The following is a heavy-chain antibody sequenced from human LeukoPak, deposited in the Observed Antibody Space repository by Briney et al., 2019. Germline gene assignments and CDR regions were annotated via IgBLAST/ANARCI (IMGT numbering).Heavy chain of an antibody. D-gene: IGHD3-10*01. V-gene: IGHV3-23*01. CDR2: ISGSGGST. Sequence: PGGSLRLSCAASGFTFSSYAMSWVRQAPGKGLEWVSGISGSGGSTYYADSVKGRFTISRDNSKNTLYLQMNSLRAEDTAVYYCAKDLIGSGSFLDVWGKGTTVTVSS. CDR1: GFTFSSYA. CDR3: AKDLIGSGSFLDV. J-gene: IGHJ6*04.